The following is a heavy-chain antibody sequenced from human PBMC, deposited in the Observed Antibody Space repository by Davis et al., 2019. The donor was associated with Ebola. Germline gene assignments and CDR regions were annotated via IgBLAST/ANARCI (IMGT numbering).Heavy chain of an antibody. CDR2: IYYSGST. D-gene: IGHD4-17*01. CDR1: GGSISSYY. J-gene: IGHJ4*02. Sequence: PSETLSLTCTVSGGSISSYYWSWIRQPPGKGLEWIGYIYYSGSTNYNPSLKSRVTISVDTSKNQFSLKLSSVTAADTAVYYCAKERGSYGEDYWGQGTLVTVSS. CDR3: AKERGSYGEDY. V-gene: IGHV4-59*01.